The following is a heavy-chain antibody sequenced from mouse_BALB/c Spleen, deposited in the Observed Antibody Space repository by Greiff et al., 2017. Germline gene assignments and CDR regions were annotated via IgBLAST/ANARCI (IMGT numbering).Heavy chain of an antibody. CDR3: ARKDYYGSSPYFDY. CDR1: GDSITSGY. Sequence: EVKLVESGPSLVKPSQTLSLTCSVTGDSITSGYWNWTRKFPGNKLEYMGYISYSGSTYYNPSLKSRISITRDTSKNQYYLQLNSVTTEDTATYYCARKDYYGSSPYFDYWGQGTTLTVAS. J-gene: IGHJ2*01. CDR2: ISYSGST. V-gene: IGHV3-8*02. D-gene: IGHD1-1*01.